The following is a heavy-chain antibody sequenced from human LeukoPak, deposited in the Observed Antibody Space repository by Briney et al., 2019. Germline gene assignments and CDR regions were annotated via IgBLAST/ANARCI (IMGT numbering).Heavy chain of an antibody. CDR3: ASGSSYFDL. CDR2: VYYSGST. Sequence: PSETLSLTCAVSGGSIRSYYWSWIRQPPGKALEWIGYVYYSGSTNYNPSLKSRVTISVDTSKNQFSLKLSSVTAADTAVYYCASGSSYFDLWGQGTLVTVSS. J-gene: IGHJ4*02. V-gene: IGHV4-59*12. CDR1: GGSIRSYY. D-gene: IGHD1-26*01.